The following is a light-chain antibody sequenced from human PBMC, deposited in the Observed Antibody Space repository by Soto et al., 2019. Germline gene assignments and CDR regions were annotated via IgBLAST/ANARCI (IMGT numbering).Light chain of an antibody. J-gene: IGLJ2*01. CDR3: GSWDSSLSAGL. CDR1: SSNIGGNS. V-gene: IGLV1-51*01. Sequence: QSVMTQPPSVSAAPGQKVTISCSGSSSNIGGNSVSWYQQLPGTAPKLLIYDDNKRPSGIPDRFSGSKSGTSATLGITGFQTGDEADYYCGSWDSSLSAGLFGTGTKLTVL. CDR2: DDN.